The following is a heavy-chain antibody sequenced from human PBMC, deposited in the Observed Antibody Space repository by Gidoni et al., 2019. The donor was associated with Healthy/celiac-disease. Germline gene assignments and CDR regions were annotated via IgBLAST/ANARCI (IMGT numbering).Heavy chain of an antibody. J-gene: IGHJ4*02. CDR3: ARAGVVVPAAYSD. CDR2: IYYSGST. D-gene: IGHD2-2*01. CDR1: GGSISSGGYY. Sequence: QVQLQESGPGLVKPSQTRSLTCTVSGGSISSGGYYWSWIRQHPGKGLEWFGYIYYSGSTYYNPSLKSRVTISVDTSKNQFSLKLSSVTAADTAVYYCARAGVVVPAAYSDWGQGTLVTVSS. V-gene: IGHV4-31*03.